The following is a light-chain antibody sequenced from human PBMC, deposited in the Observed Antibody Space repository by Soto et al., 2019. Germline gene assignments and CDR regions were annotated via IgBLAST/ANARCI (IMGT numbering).Light chain of an antibody. Sequence: QSALTQPASVSGSPGQSITISCTGTSSDVGGYNYVSWYQQHPGKAPKLMIYEVSNRPSGVSNRFSGSKSGNTASLTISGLQAEDEADYYCSSYTTSLTLVFGTGTKLTVL. V-gene: IGLV2-14*01. CDR2: EVS. CDR3: SSYTTSLTLV. CDR1: SSDVGGYNY. J-gene: IGLJ1*01.